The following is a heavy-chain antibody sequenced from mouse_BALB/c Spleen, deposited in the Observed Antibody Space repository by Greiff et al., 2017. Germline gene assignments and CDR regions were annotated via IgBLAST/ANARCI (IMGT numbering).Heavy chain of an antibody. Sequence: QVQLQQSGAELVKPGASVKLSCKASGYTFTSYYMYWVKQRPGQGLEWIGEINPSNGGTNFNEKFKSKATLTVDKSSSTAYMQLSSLTSEDSAVYYCTRSNYYRSNFDYWGQGTTLTVSS. CDR1: GYTFTSYY. CDR3: TRSNYYRSNFDY. J-gene: IGHJ2*01. D-gene: IGHD2-14*01. CDR2: INPSNGGT. V-gene: IGHV1S81*02.